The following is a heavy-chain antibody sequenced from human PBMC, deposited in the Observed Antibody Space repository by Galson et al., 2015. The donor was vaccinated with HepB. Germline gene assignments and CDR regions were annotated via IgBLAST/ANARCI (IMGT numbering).Heavy chain of an antibody. CDR3: ARPGINCGGDCYEFDF. V-gene: IGHV3-33*01. CDR2: IWHNGTSE. CDR1: GFTFSSFG. Sequence: SLRLSCAASGFTFSSFGMHWVRHAPGKGLEWLAVIWHNGTSEYYTDSVKGRFIISRDNLKNTLYLQMNNLRVEDTAVYYCARPGINCGGDCYEFDFWGQGTLVTVSS. D-gene: IGHD2-21*01. J-gene: IGHJ4*02.